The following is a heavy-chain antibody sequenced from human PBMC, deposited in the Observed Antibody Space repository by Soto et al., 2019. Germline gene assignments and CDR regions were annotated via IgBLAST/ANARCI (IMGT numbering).Heavy chain of an antibody. J-gene: IGHJ4*02. V-gene: IGHV4-34*01. CDR2: INHSGDT. CDR3: AREQYNWKL. CDR1: GGSFSGYY. D-gene: IGHD1-20*01. Sequence: PSETLSLTCAVYGGSFSGYYRSWIRQPPGKGLEWIGEINHSGDTNYNPSLKSRVTISVDTSKNQFSLRLKSVTAADTAVYYCAREQYNWKLWGQGTLVTVAS.